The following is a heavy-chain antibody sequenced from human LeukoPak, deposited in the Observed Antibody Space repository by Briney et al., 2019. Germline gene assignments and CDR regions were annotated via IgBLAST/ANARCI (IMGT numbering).Heavy chain of an antibody. V-gene: IGHV4-61*02. CDR2: IYTSGST. CDR1: GGSISSGSYY. D-gene: IGHD2-2*01. J-gene: IGHJ6*02. Sequence: SETLSLTCTVSGGSISSGSYYWSWIRQPAGKGLEWIGRIYTSGSTNYNPSLKSRVTISVDTSKNQFSLKLSSVTAADTAVYYCARGTFYCSNTSCYRGIYYYYGMDVWGQGTTVTVSS. CDR3: ARGTFYCSNTSCYRGIYYYYGMDV.